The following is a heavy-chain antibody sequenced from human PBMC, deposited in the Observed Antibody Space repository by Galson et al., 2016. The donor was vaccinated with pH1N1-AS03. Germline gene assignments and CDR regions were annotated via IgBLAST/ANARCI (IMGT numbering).Heavy chain of an antibody. CDR3: ARGGYYWGSGSFDF. V-gene: IGHV4-38-2*02. CDR2: IYHSGSA. D-gene: IGHD1-26*01. J-gene: IGHJ4*02. Sequence: ETLSLTCSVSGFSISSGHYWGWIRQPPGKGLEWIGNIYHSGSAYYNPSLKSRVTMSVDTSTNQFSLKLASLTSADSAVYFCARGGYYWGSGSFDFWGQGTLVSVSS. CDR1: GFSISSGHY.